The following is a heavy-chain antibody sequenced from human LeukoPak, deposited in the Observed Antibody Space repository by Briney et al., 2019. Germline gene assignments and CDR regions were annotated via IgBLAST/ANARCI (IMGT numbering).Heavy chain of an antibody. CDR1: GGSISSYY. D-gene: IGHD2-15*01. J-gene: IGHJ5*02. V-gene: IGHV4-59*01. CDR2: TYYSGST. Sequence: SETLSLTCTVSGGSISSYYWSWIRQPPGKGLEWIGYTYYSGSTNYNPSLESRVTISIDTSKNQFSLRLSSVTAADTAVYYCARSPVVVVAATRLRRWFDPWGQGTLVTVSS. CDR3: ARSPVVVVAATRLRRWFDP.